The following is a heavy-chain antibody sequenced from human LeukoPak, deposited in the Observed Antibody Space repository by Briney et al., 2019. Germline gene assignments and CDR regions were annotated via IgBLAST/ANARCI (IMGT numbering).Heavy chain of an antibody. CDR1: GDSLSGSSVYY. J-gene: IGHJ5*02. D-gene: IGHD6-13*01. V-gene: IGHV4-39*07. CDR2: IYYRGNT. CDR3: ARVIAAAGKVWFDP. Sequence: PSETLSLTCTVSGDSLSGSSVYYWDWIRQPPGKGLEWIGSIYYRGNTYYNPPLKSRVTISVDTSKNQFSLKLSSVTAADTAVYYCARVIAAAGKVWFDPWGQGTLVTVSS.